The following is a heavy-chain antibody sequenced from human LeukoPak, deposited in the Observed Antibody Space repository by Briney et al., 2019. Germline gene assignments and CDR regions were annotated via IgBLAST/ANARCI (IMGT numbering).Heavy chain of an antibody. CDR3: ARKSLVVGTNAFDI. CDR2: IASNNDYR. CDR1: GFTFSDHA. D-gene: IGHD2-15*01. Sequence: GGSLRLSCRGSGFTFSDHAMAWVRQAPGKGLEWVSSIASNNDYRYSADALRGRFTISRDNAKNSLFLQMNSLRPDDTAVYYCARKSLVVGTNAFDIWGQGTMVTVSS. J-gene: IGHJ3*02. V-gene: IGHV3-21*06.